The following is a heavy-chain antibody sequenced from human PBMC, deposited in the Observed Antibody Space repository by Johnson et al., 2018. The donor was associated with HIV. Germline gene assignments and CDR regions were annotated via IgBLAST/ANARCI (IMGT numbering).Heavy chain of an antibody. Sequence: MQLVESGGGVVQPGRSLRLSCAASGFTFSSYAMSWVRQAPGKGLEWVANIKQDGSEKYYVDSVKGRFTISRDNAKNSLYLQMNGLRAEDTAVYYCARNEYSNYGGRDAFDIWGQGTMVTVSS. CDR1: GFTFSSYA. CDR3: ARNEYSNYGGRDAFDI. D-gene: IGHD4-11*01. V-gene: IGHV3-7*01. CDR2: IKQDGSEK. J-gene: IGHJ3*02.